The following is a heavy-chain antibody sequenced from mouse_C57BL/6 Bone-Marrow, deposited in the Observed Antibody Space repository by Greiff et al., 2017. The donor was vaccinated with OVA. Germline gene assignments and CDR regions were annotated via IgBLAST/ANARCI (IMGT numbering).Heavy chain of an antibody. CDR2: IWRGGST. CDR1: GFSLTSYG. D-gene: IGHD1-1*01. J-gene: IGHJ3*01. CDR3: AKIQITTVVGRAY. Sequence: VKVEESGPGLVQPSQSLSITCTVSGFSLTSYGVHWVRQSPGKGLEWLGVIWRGGSTDYNAAFMSRLSITKDNSKSQVFFKMNSLQADDTAIYYCAKIQITTVVGRAYWGQGTLVTVSA. V-gene: IGHV2-5*01.